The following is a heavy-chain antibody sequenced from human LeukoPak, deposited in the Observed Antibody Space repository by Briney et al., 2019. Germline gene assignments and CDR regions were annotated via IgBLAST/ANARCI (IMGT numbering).Heavy chain of an antibody. Sequence: GGSLRLSCAASGFTFSSYDMNWVRQAPGKGLEWVSSISSSSSYIYYADSVKGRFTISRDNAKSSLYLQMNSLRAEDTAVYYCARLGRYYYYMDVWGKGTPVTVSS. CDR1: GFTFSSYD. J-gene: IGHJ6*03. CDR3: ARLGRYYYYMDV. CDR2: ISSSSSYI. V-gene: IGHV3-21*01.